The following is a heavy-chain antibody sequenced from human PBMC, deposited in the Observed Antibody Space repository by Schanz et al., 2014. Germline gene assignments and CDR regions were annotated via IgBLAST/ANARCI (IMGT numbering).Heavy chain of an antibody. V-gene: IGHV3-23*01. Sequence: EVKLLESGGGLVQPGGSLRLSCAASGFTFATYAMSWVRQAPGKGLEWVAAINGSGNATYYADSVKGRFTISRDNSNNTLYLQINSLRVEDTAVYYCARDGDFDYWGQGTLVTVSS. CDR1: GFTFATYA. CDR3: ARDGDFDY. J-gene: IGHJ4*02. CDR2: INGSGNAT.